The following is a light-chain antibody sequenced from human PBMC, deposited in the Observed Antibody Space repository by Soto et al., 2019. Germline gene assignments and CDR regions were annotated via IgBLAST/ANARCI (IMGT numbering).Light chain of an antibody. CDR2: KAS. J-gene: IGKJ2*01. V-gene: IGKV1-5*03. CDR3: QQYNSPYT. Sequence: DIQMTQSPSTLSASVGDRVTITCRASQSISSWLAWYKQKPGKAPKLLIYKASSLESGVPSRFSGSGSGTEFTLTISSLQPDDFATNYCQQYNSPYTFDQGTKLEIK. CDR1: QSISSW.